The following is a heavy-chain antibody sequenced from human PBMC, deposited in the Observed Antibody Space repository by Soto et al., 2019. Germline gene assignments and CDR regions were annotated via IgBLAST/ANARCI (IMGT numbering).Heavy chain of an antibody. CDR1: GFTFSNNA. V-gene: IGHV3-23*01. J-gene: IGHJ4*02. CDR3: AKDGLLLWFGEFQHFDY. CDR2: ISGSGDRT. Sequence: EVQLLESGGGLVQPGGSLRLSCAASGFTFSNNAMSWVRQAPGKGLEWVSSISGSGDRTYSADSVKGRFTISRDNFKNTLFLQMNSLRAEDTAVYYCAKDGLLLWFGEFQHFDYWGQGTLVTVSS. D-gene: IGHD3-10*01.